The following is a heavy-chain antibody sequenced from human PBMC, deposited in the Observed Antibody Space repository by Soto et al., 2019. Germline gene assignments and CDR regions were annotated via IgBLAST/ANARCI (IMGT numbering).Heavy chain of an antibody. CDR2: ISAYNGNT. CDR1: GYPFTSYV. Sequence: SSLKLSCKSSGYPFTSYVISWVRQAPGQGLEWMGWISAYNGNTNYAQKLQGRVTMTTDTSTSTAYMELRSLRSDDTAVYYCARDVPHYCTNGVCYKGLFDYWGQGTLVTVSS. D-gene: IGHD2-8*01. CDR3: ARDVPHYCTNGVCYKGLFDY. V-gene: IGHV1-18*01. J-gene: IGHJ4*02.